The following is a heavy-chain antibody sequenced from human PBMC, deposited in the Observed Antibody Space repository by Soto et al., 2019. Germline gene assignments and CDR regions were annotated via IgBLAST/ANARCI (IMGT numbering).Heavy chain of an antibody. CDR1: GFTFSSYA. Sequence: PGGSLRLSCAASGFTFSSYAMSWVRRAPGKGLEWVSAISGSGGSTYYADSVKGRFTISRDNSKNTLYLQMNSLRAEDTAVYYCAKGYCSSTSCSFDYWGQGTLVTVSS. CDR2: ISGSGGST. V-gene: IGHV3-23*01. CDR3: AKGYCSSTSCSFDY. J-gene: IGHJ4*02. D-gene: IGHD2-2*01.